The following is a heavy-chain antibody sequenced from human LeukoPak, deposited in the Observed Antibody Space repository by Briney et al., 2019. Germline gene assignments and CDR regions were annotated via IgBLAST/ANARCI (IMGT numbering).Heavy chain of an antibody. J-gene: IGHJ5*02. CDR2: INPNSGGT. CDR1: GYTFTGYY. V-gene: IGHV1-2*02. Sequence: ASVKGSCKASGYTFTGYYMHWVRQAPGQGLEWMGWINPNSGGTNYAQKFQGRVTMTRDTSISTAYMELSRLRSDDTAVYYCARVLVVPAAIGGWFDPWGQGTLVTVSS. CDR3: ARVLVVPAAIGGWFDP. D-gene: IGHD2-2*01.